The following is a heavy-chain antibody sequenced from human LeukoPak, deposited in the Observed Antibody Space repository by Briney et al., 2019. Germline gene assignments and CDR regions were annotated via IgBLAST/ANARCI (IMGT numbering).Heavy chain of an antibody. J-gene: IGHJ4*02. CDR1: GFTFNIYA. V-gene: IGHV3-23*01. D-gene: IGHD3-10*01. CDR3: AKDKVPFGAHGTFDI. CDR2: FSHSGGST. Sequence: PGGSLRLSCAASGFTFNIYAMSWVRQAPGRGLEWVSFFSHSGGSTYYADSVKGRFTISRDNSKSTLYLQMNSLRAEDTAIYYCAKDKVPFGAHGTFDIWRQGTLVTVSS.